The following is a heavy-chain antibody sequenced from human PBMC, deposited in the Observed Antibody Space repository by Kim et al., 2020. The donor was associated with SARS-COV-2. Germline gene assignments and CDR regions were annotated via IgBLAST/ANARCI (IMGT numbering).Heavy chain of an antibody. V-gene: IGHV3-30*04. CDR3: ASTSEGIAAFGGMDV. CDR2: ISYDGSNK. Sequence: GRSLRLSCAASGFTFSSYAMHWVRQAPGKGLEWVAVISYDGSNKYYADSVKGRFTISRDNSKNTLYLQMNSLRAEDTAVYYCASTSEGIAAFGGMDVWGQGTTVTVSS. D-gene: IGHD6-13*01. J-gene: IGHJ6*02. CDR1: GFTFSSYA.